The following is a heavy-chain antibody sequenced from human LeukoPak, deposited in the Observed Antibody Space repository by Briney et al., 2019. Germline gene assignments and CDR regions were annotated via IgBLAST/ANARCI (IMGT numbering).Heavy chain of an antibody. CDR2: IWFDGSTR. CDR1: GFTFNNYG. CDR3: ARVGRYIIAAGFGAFDI. Sequence: GGSLRLSCAASGFTFNNYGMHWVRQAPGMGLEWVAVIWFDGSTRYYADSVKGRFIISRDNSNNTLYLQMNSLRAEDTAVYYCARVGRYIIAAGFGAFDIWGQGTTVTVSS. V-gene: IGHV3-33*01. J-gene: IGHJ3*02. D-gene: IGHD6-13*01.